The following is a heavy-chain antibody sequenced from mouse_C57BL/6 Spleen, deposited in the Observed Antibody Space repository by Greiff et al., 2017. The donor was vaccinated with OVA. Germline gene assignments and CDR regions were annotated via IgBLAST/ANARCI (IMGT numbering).Heavy chain of an antibody. Sequence: EVQLQQSGPVLARPGASVKMSCKTSGYTFTSYWMHWVKQRPGQGLEWIGAIYPGNSDTSYNQKFKGKAKLTAVTSASTAYMELSSLTNEDSAVYYCTSYDGYQYYFDYWGQGTTLTVSS. CDR1: GYTFTSYW. J-gene: IGHJ2*01. D-gene: IGHD2-3*01. V-gene: IGHV1-5*01. CDR2: IYPGNSDT. CDR3: TSYDGYQYYFDY.